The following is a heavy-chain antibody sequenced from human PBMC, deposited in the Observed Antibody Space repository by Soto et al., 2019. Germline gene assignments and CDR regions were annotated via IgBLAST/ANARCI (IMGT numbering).Heavy chain of an antibody. CDR2: ISSDGNKK. D-gene: IGHD6-25*01. V-gene: IGHV3-30*18. J-gene: IGHJ4*02. CDR3: AKDQRRLQYYFHY. CDR1: GFAFSNYG. Sequence: QVQLVESGGGVVQPGRSLRLSCTASGFAFSNYGMHWVRQAPGKGLEWVAVISSDGNKKYYADSVKGRFTISRDTSKNTLYLQMNSLRAEDTAVYYCAKDQRRLQYYFHYWGQGTLVTVSS.